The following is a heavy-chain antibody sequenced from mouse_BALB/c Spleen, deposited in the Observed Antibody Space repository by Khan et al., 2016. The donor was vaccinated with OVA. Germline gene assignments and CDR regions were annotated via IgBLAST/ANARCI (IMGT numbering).Heavy chain of an antibody. Sequence: EVQLQQSGPELMKPGASGKIFCKASGYSFTTYYIHWVKQSHGKSLEWIGYIDPFSGDTTYNQKFKDMATLTVDKSSSTAYIHLSNLTSEDSAVYYCTRHGYVAWFTYWGQGTLVTVSA. CDR3: TRHGYVAWFTY. D-gene: IGHD2-2*01. CDR2: IDPFSGDT. CDR1: GYSFTTYY. V-gene: IGHV1S135*01. J-gene: IGHJ3*01.